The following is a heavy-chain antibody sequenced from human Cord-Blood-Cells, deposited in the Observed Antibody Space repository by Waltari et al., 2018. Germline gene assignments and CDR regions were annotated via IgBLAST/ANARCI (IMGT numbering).Heavy chain of an antibody. V-gene: IGHV3-48*03. CDR1: GFTFSSYE. J-gene: IGHJ4*02. CDR2: ISSSGSTI. D-gene: IGHD3-10*01. CDR3: ARMSYYYGSGSYYY. Sequence: EVQLVESGGGLVQPGGSLRLSCAASGFTFSSYERNWVPQAPGKGLEWVSYISSSGSTIYYADSVKGRFTISRDNAKNSLYLQMNSLRAEDTAVYYCARMSYYYGSGSYYYWGQGTLVTVSS.